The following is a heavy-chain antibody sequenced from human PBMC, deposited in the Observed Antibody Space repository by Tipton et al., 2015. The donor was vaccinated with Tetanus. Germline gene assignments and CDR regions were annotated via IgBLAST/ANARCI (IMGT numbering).Heavy chain of an antibody. D-gene: IGHD1-26*01. CDR3: ARDMRGHRVQLLPHAF. CDR1: GYTFTTYG. J-gene: IGHJ4*02. CDR2: ISPSNGHT. Sequence: QLVQSGAEVRKPGASVKVSCRTSGYTFTTYGLNWVRQAPGQGLEWVAWISPSNGHTNYAQKFQGRVTMTTDTSTSTAYMELRNLRSDDTAMYFCARDMRGHRVQLLPHAFWGLGTLVTVSS. V-gene: IGHV1-18*01.